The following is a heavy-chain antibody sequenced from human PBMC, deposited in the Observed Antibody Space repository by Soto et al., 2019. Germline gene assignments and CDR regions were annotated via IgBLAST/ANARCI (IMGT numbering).Heavy chain of an antibody. D-gene: IGHD5-12*01. CDR2: ISADNGNT. J-gene: IGHJ6*02. Sequence: ASVKVSCKASGYTFTSYGIGWVRQAPGQGLEWMGWISADNGNTNYAQKLQGRVTMTTDTSTSTAYMELRSLRSDDTAVYYCAREGYSGYDLGRGDVWGQGTTVTVSS. V-gene: IGHV1-18*01. CDR3: AREGYSGYDLGRGDV. CDR1: GYTFTSYG.